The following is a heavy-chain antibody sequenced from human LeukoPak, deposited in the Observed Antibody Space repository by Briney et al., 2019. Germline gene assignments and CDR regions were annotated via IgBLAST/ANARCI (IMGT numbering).Heavy chain of an antibody. Sequence: PGGSLRLSCAASGFSFSGYSMNWVRQAPGKGLEWVSSISSRSSYIYYADSLKGRFTISRDNAKNSLHLQMKGLRVEDTAVYYCARGAFDYPGRDYFDYWGQGTRVTVSS. J-gene: IGHJ4*02. D-gene: IGHD3-9*01. V-gene: IGHV3-21*06. CDR2: ISSRSSYI. CDR3: ARGAFDYPGRDYFDY. CDR1: GFSFSGYS.